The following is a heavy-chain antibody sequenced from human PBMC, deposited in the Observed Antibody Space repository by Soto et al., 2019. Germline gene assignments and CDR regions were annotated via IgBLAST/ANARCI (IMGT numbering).Heavy chain of an antibody. CDR2: INPKSGGT. D-gene: IGHD1-26*01. Sequence: ASVKVSCKASGYTFTVYYMHWVRQAPGQGLEWMGWINPKSGGTMYPQKFQGRVTMTWDTSISTAYMALTRLRSDDTAVYYCARDLAKGGGSAGFDYWGQGTLVTVS. CDR3: ARDLAKGGGSAGFDY. J-gene: IGHJ4*02. V-gene: IGHV1-2*02. CDR1: GYTFTVYY.